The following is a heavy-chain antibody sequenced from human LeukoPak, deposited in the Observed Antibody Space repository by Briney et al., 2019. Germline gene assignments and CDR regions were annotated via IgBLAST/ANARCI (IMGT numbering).Heavy chain of an antibody. CDR2: ISGRSSTI. D-gene: IGHD1-26*01. V-gene: IGHV3-48*01. Sequence: GGSLTLSCAASAFTFSDYSMNWVRQAPGKGLEWVSYISGRSSTIYYADSVKGRFTISRDNAKSSMYLQMNSLRAEDTAVYYCARDRLRSGSYYFDYWGQGTLVTVSS. CDR3: ARDRLRSGSYYFDY. CDR1: AFTFSDYS. J-gene: IGHJ4*02.